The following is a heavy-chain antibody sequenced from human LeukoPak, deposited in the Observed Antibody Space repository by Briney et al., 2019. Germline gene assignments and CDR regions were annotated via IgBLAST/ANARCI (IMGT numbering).Heavy chain of an antibody. CDR1: GFTFSDYY. Sequence: GGSLRLSCAASGFTFSDYYMSWIRQAPGKGLEWVSAISGSGGSTYYADSVKGRFTISRDNSKNTLYLQMNSLRAEDTAVYYCAGHVTPSYFDYWGQGTLVTVSS. CDR2: ISGSGGST. CDR3: AGHVTPSYFDY. J-gene: IGHJ4*02. V-gene: IGHV3-23*01. D-gene: IGHD2-21*02.